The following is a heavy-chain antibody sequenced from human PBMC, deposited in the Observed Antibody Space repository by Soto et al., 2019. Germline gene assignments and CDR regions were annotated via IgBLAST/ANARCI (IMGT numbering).Heavy chain of an antibody. Sequence: DSVKVSCKAFGYTFTTYGINWVRQAPGQGLGWMGWVSPYNGDTTYAQKVQGRVTMTTDTSTRTAYLELGSLRSDDTAVYYCAREVGHMDVWGQGTTVTVS. J-gene: IGHJ6*02. CDR1: GYTFTTYG. CDR3: AREVGHMDV. CDR2: VSPYNGDT. V-gene: IGHV1-18*04.